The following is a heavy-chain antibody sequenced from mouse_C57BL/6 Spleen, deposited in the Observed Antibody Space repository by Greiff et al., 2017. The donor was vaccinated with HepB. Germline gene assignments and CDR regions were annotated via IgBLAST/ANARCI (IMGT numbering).Heavy chain of an antibody. V-gene: IGHV5-6*02. Sequence: DVMLVESGGDLVKPGGSLKLSCAASGFTFSSYGMSWVRQTPDKRLEWVATISSGGSYTYYPDSVQGRFTIYRDNAKNNLYLQMSSLKSEDTAMYYCARHYGSSYAMDYWGQGTSVTVSS. CDR1: GFTFSSYG. CDR2: ISSGGSYT. CDR3: ARHYGSSYAMDY. J-gene: IGHJ4*01. D-gene: IGHD1-1*01.